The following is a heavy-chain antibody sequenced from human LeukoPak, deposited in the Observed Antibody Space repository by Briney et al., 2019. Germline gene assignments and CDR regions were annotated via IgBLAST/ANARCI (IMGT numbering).Heavy chain of an antibody. CDR3: AKPMVRGGNWFDP. V-gene: IGHV3-23*01. J-gene: IGHJ5*02. D-gene: IGHD3-10*01. CDR1: GFTFSSYG. Sequence: GGSLRLSCAAPGFTFSSYGMHWVRQAPGKGLEWVSAISGSGGSTYYADSVKGRFTISRDNSKNTLYLQMNSLRAEDTAVYYCAKPMVRGGNWFDPWGQGTLVTVSS. CDR2: ISGSGGST.